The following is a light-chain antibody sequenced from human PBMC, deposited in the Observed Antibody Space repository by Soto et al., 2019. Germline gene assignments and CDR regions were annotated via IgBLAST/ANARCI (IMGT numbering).Light chain of an antibody. Sequence: DIQMTQSPSSLSASVGDRVTISCRASQSISSYLNWYRQKPGKAPKLLIYGASSLQRGVPSRFSGIGSGTDFTLTISSLQPEDFASYYCQQSYSTPHTFGQGTRLEIK. CDR3: QQSYSTPHT. V-gene: IGKV1-39*01. CDR1: QSISSY. CDR2: GAS. J-gene: IGKJ5*01.